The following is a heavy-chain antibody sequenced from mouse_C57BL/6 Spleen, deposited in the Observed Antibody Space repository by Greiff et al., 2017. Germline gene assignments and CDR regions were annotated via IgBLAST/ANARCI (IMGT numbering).Heavy chain of an antibody. CDR2: IWTGGGT. J-gene: IGHJ3*01. CDR1: GFSLTSYA. D-gene: IGHD2-3*01. V-gene: IGHV2-9-1*01. CDR3: ASDGYYLAY. Sequence: VQLQQSGPGLVAPSPSLSITCTVSGFSLTSYAISWVRQPPGKGLEWLGVIWTGGGTNYNSALKSRLSISKDNSKSQVFLKMNSLLTDDTARYYCASDGYYLAYWGQGTLVTVSA.